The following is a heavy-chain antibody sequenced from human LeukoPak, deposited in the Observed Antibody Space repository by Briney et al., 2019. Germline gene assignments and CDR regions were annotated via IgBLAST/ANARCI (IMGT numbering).Heavy chain of an antibody. Sequence: GASVKVSCKASGYTFTSYGFSWVRQAPGQGLEWMGWISTHNGNTKYAQKLQGRVTMTTDTSTSTAHMELRSLRPDDTAVYYCARGVYYYDSSGYYTFDYWGQGTMVTVSS. D-gene: IGHD3-22*01. CDR3: ARGVYYYDSSGYYTFDY. V-gene: IGHV1-18*01. J-gene: IGHJ4*02. CDR2: ISTHNGNT. CDR1: GYTFTSYG.